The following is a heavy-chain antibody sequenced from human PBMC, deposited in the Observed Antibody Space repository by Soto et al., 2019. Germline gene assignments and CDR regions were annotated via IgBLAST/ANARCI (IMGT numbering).Heavy chain of an antibody. D-gene: IGHD4-17*01. CDR1: GGSIGSYH. CDR2: IYYSGST. J-gene: IGHJ4*02. V-gene: IGHV4-59*12. CDR3: ASQGGVTTVTTFDY. Sequence: SETLSLTCTVSGGSIGSYHWSWIRQPPGKGLEWIGYIYYSGSTNYNPSLKSRVTISVDTSKNQFSLKLSSVTAADTAVYYCASQGGVTTVTTFDYWGQGTLVTVST.